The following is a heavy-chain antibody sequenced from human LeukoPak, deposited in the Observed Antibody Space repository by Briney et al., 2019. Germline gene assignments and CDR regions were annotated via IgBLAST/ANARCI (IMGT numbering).Heavy chain of an antibody. CDR3: ARTSHESVLYWSDP. J-gene: IGHJ5*02. Sequence: ASVKVSCEASAYTFTTYGIGWVRHAPGQGLEWMGWISGYNGNTNYAQKFQGRVTMTTDTSTSTAYMELRSLRSDDTAVYYCARTSHESVLYWSDPWGQGTLVNVSS. CDR2: ISGYNGNT. CDR1: AYTFTTYG. D-gene: IGHD3-16*01. V-gene: IGHV1-18*01.